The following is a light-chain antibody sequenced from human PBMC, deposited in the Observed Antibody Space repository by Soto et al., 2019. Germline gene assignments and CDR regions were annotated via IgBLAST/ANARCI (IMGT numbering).Light chain of an antibody. J-gene: IGLJ1*01. V-gene: IGLV2-14*02. CDR1: SSDVGSYTL. CDR3: QSYDSRLSGYV. CDR2: EGS. Sequence: QSALTQPASVSGSPGQSITISCTGTSSDVGSYTLVSWFQHHPGKAPKLMIYEGSKRPSGVSNRFSGSKSGTSASLAITGLQAEDEADYYCQSYDSRLSGYVFGSGTKVTVL.